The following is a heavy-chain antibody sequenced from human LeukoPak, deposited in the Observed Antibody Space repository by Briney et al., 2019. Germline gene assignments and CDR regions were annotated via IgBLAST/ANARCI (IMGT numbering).Heavy chain of an antibody. J-gene: IGHJ4*02. Sequence: GASVKASCKASGYTFTSYYMHWVRQAPGQGLEWMGIINPSGGSTSYAQKFQGRVTMTRDTSTSTVYMELSSLRSEDTAVHYCARDYGFWSGYYGNYDYWGQGTLVTVSS. CDR1: GYTFTSYY. CDR3: ARDYGFWSGYYGNYDY. D-gene: IGHD3-3*01. CDR2: INPSGGST. V-gene: IGHV1-46*01.